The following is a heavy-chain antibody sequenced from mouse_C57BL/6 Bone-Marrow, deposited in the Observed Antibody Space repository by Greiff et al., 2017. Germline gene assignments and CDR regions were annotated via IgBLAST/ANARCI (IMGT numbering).Heavy chain of an antibody. D-gene: IGHD2-4*01. V-gene: IGHV1-81*01. J-gene: IGHJ3*01. CDR2: IYPRSGNT. CDR3: ARWDDYDPAWFAY. Sequence: QVQLQQSGAELARPGASVKLSCKASGYTFTSYGISWVKQRTGQGLEWIGEIYPRSGNTYYNEKFKGKATLTADKSSSTAYMGLRSLTSEDSAVYFCARWDDYDPAWFAYWGQGTLVTVSA. CDR1: GYTFTSYG.